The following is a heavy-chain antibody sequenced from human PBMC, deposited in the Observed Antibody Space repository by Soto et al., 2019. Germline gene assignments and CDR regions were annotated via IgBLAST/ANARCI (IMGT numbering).Heavy chain of an antibody. CDR3: AKDHYGYSPY. D-gene: IGHD5-18*01. J-gene: IGHJ4*02. CDR1: GFTFSSYG. V-gene: IGHV3-30*18. Sequence: GGSLRLSCAASGFTFSSYGMHWVRQAPGKGLEWVAVISYDGSNKYYADSVKGRFTISRDNSKNTLYLQMNSLRAEDTAVYYCAKDHYGYSPYWGKGTLVTVSS. CDR2: ISYDGSNK.